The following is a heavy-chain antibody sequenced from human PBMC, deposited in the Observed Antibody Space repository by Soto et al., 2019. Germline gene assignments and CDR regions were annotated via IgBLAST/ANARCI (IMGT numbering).Heavy chain of an antibody. CDR1: GGSISSYY. V-gene: IGHV4-4*07. D-gene: IGHD3-3*01. CDR2: IYTSGST. CDR3: ARDLRRTIFGVVTNWFDP. Sequence: PSETLSLTCTVSGGSISSYYWSWIRQPAGKGLEWIGRIYTSGSTSYNPSLKSRVTMSVDTSKNQFSLKLSSVTAADTAVYYCARDLRRTIFGVVTNWFDPWGQGTLVTVSS. J-gene: IGHJ5*02.